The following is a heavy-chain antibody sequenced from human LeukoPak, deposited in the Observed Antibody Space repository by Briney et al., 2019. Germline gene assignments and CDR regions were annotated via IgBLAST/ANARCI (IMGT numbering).Heavy chain of an antibody. CDR1: GGSISSSNW. CDR2: IYHSGST. J-gene: IGHJ3*02. V-gene: IGHV4-4*02. CDR3: ARHGPSDTFDI. Sequence: SGTLSLTCAVSGGSISSSNWWSWVRQPPGKGLEWIGEIYHSGSTNYNPSLKSRVTISVDASKNQFSLKLSSVTAADTAVYYCARHGPSDTFDIWGQGTMVTVSS.